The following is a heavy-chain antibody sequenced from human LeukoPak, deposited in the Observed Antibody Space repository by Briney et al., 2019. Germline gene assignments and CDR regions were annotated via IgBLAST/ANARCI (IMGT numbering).Heavy chain of an antibody. CDR2: ISGSGGST. J-gene: IGHJ4*02. CDR1: GFTFNNAW. CDR3: AKGGMIVARGLFDY. Sequence: PGGSLRLSCVASGFTFNNAWMSWVHQAPGKGLEWVSAISGSGGSTYYADSVKGRFTISRDNSKNTLYLQMNSLRAEDTAVYYCAKGGMIVARGLFDYWGQGTLVTVSS. V-gene: IGHV3-23*01. D-gene: IGHD3-22*01.